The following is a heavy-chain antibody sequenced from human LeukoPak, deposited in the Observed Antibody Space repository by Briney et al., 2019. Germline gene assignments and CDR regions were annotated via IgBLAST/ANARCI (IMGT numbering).Heavy chain of an antibody. CDR3: ARPTLYSYGYERIEAFDI. Sequence: GESLKISCKGSGYSFTSYWIGWVRQMPGKGLEWMGIIYPGDSDTRYSPSFQGQVTISADKSISTAYLQWSSLKASDTAMYYCARPTLYSYGYERIEAFDIWGQGTVVTVPS. J-gene: IGHJ3*02. V-gene: IGHV5-51*01. CDR1: GYSFTSYW. D-gene: IGHD5-18*01. CDR2: IYPGDSDT.